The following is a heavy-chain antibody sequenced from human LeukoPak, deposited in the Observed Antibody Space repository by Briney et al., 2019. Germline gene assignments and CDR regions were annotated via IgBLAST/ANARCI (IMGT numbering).Heavy chain of an antibody. CDR2: INPSSGGT. CDR3: ARGWSYYDYVWGSYRKAFDI. Sequence: ASVKVSCKASGYTFTSYAMNWVRQAPGQGLEWMGWINPSSGGTNYAQKFQGRVTMTRDTSISTAYMELSRLRSDDTAVYYCARGWSYYDYVWGSYRKAFDIWGQGTMVTVSS. V-gene: IGHV1-2*02. J-gene: IGHJ3*02. D-gene: IGHD3-16*01. CDR1: GYTFTSYA.